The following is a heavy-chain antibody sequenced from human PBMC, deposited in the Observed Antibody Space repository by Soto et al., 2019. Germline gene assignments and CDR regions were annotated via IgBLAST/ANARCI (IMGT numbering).Heavy chain of an antibody. CDR2: TYYRSKWYN. V-gene: IGHV6-1*01. CDR3: ARSIAVADDAFDI. J-gene: IGHJ3*02. Sequence: PSQTLSLTCAISGDSVSSNSAACNWLRQSPSRGLEWLGRTYYRSKWYNDYAVSVKSRITINPDTSKNQFSLQLNSVTPEDTAVYYCARSIAVADDAFDIWGQGTMVTVSS. CDR1: GDSVSSNSAA. D-gene: IGHD6-19*01.